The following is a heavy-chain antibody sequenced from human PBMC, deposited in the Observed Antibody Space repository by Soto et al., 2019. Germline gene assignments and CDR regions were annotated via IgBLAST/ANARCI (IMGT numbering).Heavy chain of an antibody. CDR2: IYYSGST. J-gene: IGHJ4*02. D-gene: IGHD2-21*02. Sequence: QVQLQESGPGLVKPSQTLSLTCTVSGGSISSGGYYWSWIRQHPGKGLEWIGYIYYSGSTYYNPSLKSRVTLSVDTSKNQFSLKLSSVTAGDTAVYYCARVWFSGDCLHFDYWGQGTLVTVSS. V-gene: IGHV4-31*03. CDR3: ARVWFSGDCLHFDY. CDR1: GGSISSGGYY.